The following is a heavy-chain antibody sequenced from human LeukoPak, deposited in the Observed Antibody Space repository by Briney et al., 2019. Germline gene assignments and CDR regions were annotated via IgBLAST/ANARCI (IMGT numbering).Heavy chain of an antibody. J-gene: IGHJ5*02. V-gene: IGHV4-59*01. D-gene: IGHD3-22*01. CDR2: IYYSGST. CDR1: GGSISSYY. CDR3: AGAEVCSSGSGSWFDP. Sequence: SETLSLTCTVSGGSISSYYWSWIRQPPGKGLEWIGYIYYSGSTNYNPSLKSRVTISVDTSKNQFSLKLSSVTAADTAVYYCAGAEVCSSGSGSWFDPWGQGTLVTVSS.